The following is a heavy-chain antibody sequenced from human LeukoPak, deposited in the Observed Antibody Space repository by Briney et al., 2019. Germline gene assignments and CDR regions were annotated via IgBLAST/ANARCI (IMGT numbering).Heavy chain of an antibody. CDR3: ARAETGGYDYVWGSYRPYYFDY. D-gene: IGHD3-16*02. Sequence: ASVKVSCKASGYTFTSYGISWVRQAPGQGLEWMGWISAYNGNTNYAQKFQGRVTMTRDTSISTAYMELSRLRSDDTAVYYCARAETGGYDYVWGSYRPYYFDYWGQGTLVTVSS. V-gene: IGHV1-18*01. CDR1: GYTFTSYG. J-gene: IGHJ4*02. CDR2: ISAYNGNT.